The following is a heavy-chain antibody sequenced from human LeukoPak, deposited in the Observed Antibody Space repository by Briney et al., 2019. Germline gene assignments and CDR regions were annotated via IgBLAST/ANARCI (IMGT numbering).Heavy chain of an antibody. CDR2: IRPDGGVK. J-gene: IGHJ4*02. CDR1: GFSFSDYW. D-gene: IGHD4-17*01. CDR3: ANYGADTGGLDY. Sequence: GALRLSRAASGFSFSDYWMTWVRQAPGKGLEWVANIRPDGGVKNYADSVKGRFTISRDNAMNSLYLQMNSLRAEDTAVYYCANYGADTGGLDYWGQGTLVTVSS. V-gene: IGHV3-7*01.